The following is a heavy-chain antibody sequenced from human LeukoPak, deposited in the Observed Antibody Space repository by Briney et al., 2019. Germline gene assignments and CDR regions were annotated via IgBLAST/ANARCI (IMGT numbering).Heavy chain of an antibody. Sequence: GGSLRLSCTVSGFTFDDYAMHWVRHTPGKGLEWVAGITWNRDNIGYGDSVKGRFTISRDNVKNILYLQMNSLRPEDTALYYCAKDLSSAITSALVLDVWGQGTTV. J-gene: IGHJ6*02. CDR2: ITWNRDNI. D-gene: IGHD3-22*01. CDR3: AKDLSSAITSALVLDV. CDR1: GFTFDDYA. V-gene: IGHV3-9*01.